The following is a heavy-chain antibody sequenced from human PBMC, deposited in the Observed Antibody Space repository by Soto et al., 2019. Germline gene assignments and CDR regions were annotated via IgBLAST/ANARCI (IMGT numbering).Heavy chain of an antibody. CDR2: ISAYNGNT. J-gene: IGHJ6*02. Sequence: GASVKVSCKASGYTFTSYGISWVRQAPGQGLEWMGWISAYNGNTNYAQKLQGRVTMTTDTSTSTAYMELRSLRSDDTAVYYCARDDGGFLEWLSPVRDYYGMDVWGQGTTVTVSS. V-gene: IGHV1-18*01. CDR3: ARDDGGFLEWLSPVRDYYGMDV. CDR1: GYTFTSYG. D-gene: IGHD3-3*01.